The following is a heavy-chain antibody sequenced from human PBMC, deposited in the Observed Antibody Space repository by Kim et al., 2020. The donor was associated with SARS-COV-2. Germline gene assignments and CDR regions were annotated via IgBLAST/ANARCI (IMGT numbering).Heavy chain of an antibody. D-gene: IGHD3-10*01. Sequence: NPSLKSRVTISVDTSKNQFSLKLSSVTAADTAVYYCARGGITMVRGVISVWGQGTTVTVSS. J-gene: IGHJ6*02. CDR3: ARGGITMVRGVISV. V-gene: IGHV4-34*01.